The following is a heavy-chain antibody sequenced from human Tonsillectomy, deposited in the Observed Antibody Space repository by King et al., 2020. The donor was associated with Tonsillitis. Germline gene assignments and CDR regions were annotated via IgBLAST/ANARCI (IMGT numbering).Heavy chain of an antibody. J-gene: IGHJ6*03. CDR3: ARLDYYYYYMDV. V-gene: IGHV4-59*08. Sequence: QLQESGPGLVKPSETLSLTCTVSGGSISYNYWSWIRQPPGNGLEWIGYIFYIGNTNYNPSLKSRVSISVDTSKNQFSLKLSSVTAADTAVYYCARLDYYYYYMDVWGKGTTVTVSS. CDR1: GGSISYNY. CDR2: IFYIGNT.